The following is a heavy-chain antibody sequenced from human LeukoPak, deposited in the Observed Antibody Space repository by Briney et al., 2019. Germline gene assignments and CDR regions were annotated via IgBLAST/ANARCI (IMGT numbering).Heavy chain of an antibody. CDR3: ATYDNTGYYFAY. CDR2: IYYTGST. J-gene: IGHJ4*02. Sequence: SETLSLTCTVSGDSISHYYWSWIRQPPGKGLEWIGYIYYTGSTNYNPSLKSRVTISVDTSKNQFSLKLSSMTAADTALYYCATYDNTGYYFAYWGQGSLVTVSS. V-gene: IGHV4-59*08. D-gene: IGHD3-22*01. CDR1: GDSISHYY.